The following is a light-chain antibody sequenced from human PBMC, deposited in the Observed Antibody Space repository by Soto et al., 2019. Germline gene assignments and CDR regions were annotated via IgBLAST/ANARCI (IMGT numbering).Light chain of an antibody. V-gene: IGLV1-47*01. J-gene: IGLJ3*02. CDR3: AAWDESLSGRV. CDR2: KNN. CDR1: SSNIGSNY. Sequence: QSVLTQPPSASGTPGQRVTISCSGSSSNIGSNYVYWFQQLPGTAPKLLISKNNQRPSGVPDRFSGSKSGASASLAISGLRSEDEADYYCAAWDESLSGRVFGGGTKLTVL.